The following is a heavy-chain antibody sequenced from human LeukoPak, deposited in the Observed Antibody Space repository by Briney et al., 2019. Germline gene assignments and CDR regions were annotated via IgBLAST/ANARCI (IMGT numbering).Heavy chain of an antibody. CDR3: ARQPTVVTRAYYFDY. J-gene: IGHJ4*02. V-gene: IGHV3-21*01. D-gene: IGHD4-23*01. Sequence: GGSLRLSCAASGFTFSSYSMYWVRQAPGKGLEWVSSISSSSSYIYYADSVKGRFTISRDNAKNSLYLQMNSLRAEDTAVYYCARQPTVVTRAYYFDYWGQGTLVTVSS. CDR2: ISSSSSYI. CDR1: GFTFSSYS.